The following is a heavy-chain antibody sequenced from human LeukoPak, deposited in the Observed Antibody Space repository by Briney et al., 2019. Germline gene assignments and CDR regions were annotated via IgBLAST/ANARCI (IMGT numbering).Heavy chain of an antibody. CDR1: GGTFSSYA. V-gene: IGHV1-69*13. CDR2: IIPIFGKA. CDR3: ASLWFGEWYFDY. Sequence: SVKVSCKASGGTFSSYAISWVRQAPGQGLEWMGGIIPIFGKANYAQKFQGRVTITADESTSTAYMELSSLRSEDTAVYYCASLWFGEWYFDYWGQGTLVTVSS. D-gene: IGHD3-10*01. J-gene: IGHJ4*02.